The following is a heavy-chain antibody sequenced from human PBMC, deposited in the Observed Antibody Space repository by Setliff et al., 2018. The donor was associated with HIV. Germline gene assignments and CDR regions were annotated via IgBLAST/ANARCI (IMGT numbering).Heavy chain of an antibody. V-gene: IGHV3-23*01. Sequence: PGGSLRLSCAASGFTFSSYAMSWVRQAPGKGLEWISAFRSSGDIKYYADSVRGRFTISRDNSKNTLSLQMNSLRAKDTAVYYCAKDYVENDYWGQGTLVTVSS. CDR3: AKDYVENDY. J-gene: IGHJ4*02. D-gene: IGHD3-16*01. CDR2: FRSSGDIK. CDR1: GFTFSSYA.